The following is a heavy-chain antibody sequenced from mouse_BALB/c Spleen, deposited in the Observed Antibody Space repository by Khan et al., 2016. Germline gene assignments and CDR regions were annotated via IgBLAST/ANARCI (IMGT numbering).Heavy chain of an antibody. CDR3: ARATLLRLLAY. J-gene: IGHJ3*01. D-gene: IGHD1-2*01. V-gene: IGHV9-2-1*01. Sequence: QIQLVQSGPELKKPGETVKISCKASDYTFTDYSMHWVKQAPGKGLKWMGWINTETGETTYADDLKGRFAFSLETSASTAYLQINNLKNEDTATYFCARATLLRLLAYWGQGTLVTVSA. CDR2: INTETGET. CDR1: DYTFTDYS.